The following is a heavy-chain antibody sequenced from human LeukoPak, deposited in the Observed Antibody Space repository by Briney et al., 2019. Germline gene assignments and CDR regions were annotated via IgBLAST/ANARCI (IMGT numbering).Heavy chain of an antibody. J-gene: IGHJ4*02. CDR1: GGTFSSYA. D-gene: IGHD1-7*01. Sequence: SVKVSCKASGGTFSSYAISWVRQAPGQGLEWMGGIIPIFGTANYAQKFQGRVTITADESTSTAYMELSSLRSEDTAVYYCATQNWNYKSRFDYWGQGTLVTVSS. V-gene: IGHV1-69*13. CDR2: IIPIFGTA. CDR3: ATQNWNYKSRFDY.